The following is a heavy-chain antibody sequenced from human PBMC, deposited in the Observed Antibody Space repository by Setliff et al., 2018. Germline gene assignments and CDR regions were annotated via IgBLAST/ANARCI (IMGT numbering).Heavy chain of an antibody. CDR3: AREPYDYIWGSYRSPYFDH. V-gene: IGHV1-2*02. D-gene: IGHD3-16*02. J-gene: IGHJ4*02. CDR2: INPKTGGT. CDR1: RYTFVGYY. Sequence: ASVKVSCKASRYTFVGYYLHWVRQAPGQGLEWMGWINPKTGGTNYAQKFQGRVTMTRDASINTAFMHLSSLKSDDMAVYYCAREPYDYIWGSYRSPYFDHWGQGALVTGSS.